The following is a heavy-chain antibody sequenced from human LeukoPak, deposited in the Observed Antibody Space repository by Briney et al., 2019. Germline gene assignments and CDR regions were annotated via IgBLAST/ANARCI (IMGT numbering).Heavy chain of an antibody. Sequence: GGSLRLSRAASGFSFSSFWTSWVRQAPGKGLEWVANIKDDGSEKYYVDSVKGRFTISRDNAKNSLYLQMNSLGAEDTAVYYCARDDSRYSGSPDYWGQGTRVTVSS. V-gene: IGHV3-7*01. CDR3: ARDDSRYSGSPDY. J-gene: IGHJ4*02. D-gene: IGHD1-26*01. CDR2: IKDDGSEK. CDR1: GFSFSSFW.